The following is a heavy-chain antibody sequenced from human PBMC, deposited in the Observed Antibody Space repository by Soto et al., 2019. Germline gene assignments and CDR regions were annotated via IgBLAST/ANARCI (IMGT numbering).Heavy chain of an antibody. CDR1: GGSISSSNW. J-gene: IGHJ4*02. V-gene: IGHV4-4*02. CDR2: IYHSGST. CDR3: TTHNYYDSSGPSDDGDC. D-gene: IGHD3-22*01. Sequence: PSETLSLTCAVSGGSISSSNWWSWVRQPPGKGLEWIGEIYHSGSTNYNPSLKSRVTISVDKSKNQFSLKLSSVTAADTAVYYCTTHNYYDSSGPSDDGDCWGQGTLVTVSS.